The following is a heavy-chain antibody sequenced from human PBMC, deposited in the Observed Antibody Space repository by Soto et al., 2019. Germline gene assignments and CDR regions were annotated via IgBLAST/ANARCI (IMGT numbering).Heavy chain of an antibody. CDR2: ISAYNGNT. CDR3: ARRQPSSGGCWDAC. J-gene: IGHJ4*02. V-gene: IGHV1-18*01. CDR1: REAVPRLG. Sequence: VCCEACREAVPRLGTSLAGQGGRKGLEWMGWISAYNGNTNYAQKIQGRVTMTTDTSTSTAYMELRSPRSDDTAVYYCARRQPSSGGCWDACWGQGLLVTVSS. D-gene: IGHD2-15*01.